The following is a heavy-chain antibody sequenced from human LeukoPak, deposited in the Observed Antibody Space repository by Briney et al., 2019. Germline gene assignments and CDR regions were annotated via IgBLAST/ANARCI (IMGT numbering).Heavy chain of an antibody. Sequence: GGSLRLSCTASAFTLSTYNMNWVRQAPGKGLEWVSAISGRDDSTYYADSVKGRFTISRDNSKNTLYLQMISLRDEDTAVYYCAKDSTDNGSGILDYWGQGTLHTVSS. CDR3: AKDSTDNGSGILDY. CDR1: AFTLSTYN. D-gene: IGHD3-10*01. V-gene: IGHV3-23*01. J-gene: IGHJ4*02. CDR2: ISGRDDST.